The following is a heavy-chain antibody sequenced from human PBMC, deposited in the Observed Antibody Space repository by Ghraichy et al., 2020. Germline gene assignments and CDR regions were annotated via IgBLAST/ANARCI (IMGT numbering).Heavy chain of an antibody. V-gene: IGHV4-39*01. CDR3: VRVARSGWYNDY. J-gene: IGHJ4*02. CDR1: GGSISSSSYY. CDR2: IYHAGST. D-gene: IGHD6-19*01. Sequence: SETLSLTCTVSGGSISSSSYYWGWIRQPPGKGLEWIGGIYHAGSTYYNPSLKSRVTIYVDTSKNQFSLKLSSVTAADTAVYYCVRVARSGWYNDYWGQGTLVTVSS.